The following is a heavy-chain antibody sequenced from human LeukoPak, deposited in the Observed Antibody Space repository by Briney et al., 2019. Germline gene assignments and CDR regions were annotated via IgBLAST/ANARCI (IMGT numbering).Heavy chain of an antibody. CDR2: IWYDGSNK. CDR3: ARVAEGQWLALDY. J-gene: IGHJ4*02. CDR1: GFTFSSFG. D-gene: IGHD6-19*01. V-gene: IGHV3-33*01. Sequence: PGGSLRLSCVASGFTFSSFGMHWVRQAPGKGPEWVAVIWYDGSNKYYADSVKGRFTISRDNSKNTLYMQMNSLRVEDTAVYYCARVAEGQWLALDYWGQGTLVTVSS.